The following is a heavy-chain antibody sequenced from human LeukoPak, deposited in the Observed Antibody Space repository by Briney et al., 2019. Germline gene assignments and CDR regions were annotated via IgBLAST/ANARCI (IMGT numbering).Heavy chain of an antibody. CDR2: INPSGGST. D-gene: IGHD3-3*01. Sequence: ASVTVSCKASVYTFTSYYMHWVRQAPGQGLEWMGIINPSGGSTSYAQKFQGRVTMSRDTSTSTVYMELSGLRSEDTAVYYCARGPTRYDFWSGYFDYWGQGTLVTVSS. CDR3: ARGPTRYDFWSGYFDY. CDR1: VYTFTSYY. J-gene: IGHJ4*02. V-gene: IGHV1-46*01.